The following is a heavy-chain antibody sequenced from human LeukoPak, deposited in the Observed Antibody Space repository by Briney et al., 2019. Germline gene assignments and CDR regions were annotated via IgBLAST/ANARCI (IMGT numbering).Heavy chain of an antibody. J-gene: IGHJ4*02. CDR3: ARDPSSTVVTPLDY. D-gene: IGHD4-23*01. CDR2: ISYDGSNK. Sequence: GGSLRLSCAASGFTFSSYAMHWVRQAPGKGLEWVAVISYDGSNKYYADSVKGRFTISRDNSKNTLYLQMNSLRAEDTAVYYCARDPSSTVVTPLDYWGQGTLVTVSS. V-gene: IGHV3-30-3*01. CDR1: GFTFSSYA.